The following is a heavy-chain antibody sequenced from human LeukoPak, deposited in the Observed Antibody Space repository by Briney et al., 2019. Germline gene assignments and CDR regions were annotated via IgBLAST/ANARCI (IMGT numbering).Heavy chain of an antibody. CDR3: ARGGLGNFD. J-gene: IGHJ4*02. Sequence: GGSLRLSCAASEFSCSTSWMHWVRQPPGQGLVWVARITSDGTSTSYAESVKGRFTISRDNAKNTLYLQMNSLRAEDTAVYYCARGGLGNFDWGQGTLVTVSS. D-gene: IGHD4-23*01. CDR1: EFSCSTSW. CDR2: ITSDGTST. V-gene: IGHV3-74*03.